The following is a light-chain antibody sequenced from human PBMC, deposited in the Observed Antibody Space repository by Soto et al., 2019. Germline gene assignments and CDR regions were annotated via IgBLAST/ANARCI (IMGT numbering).Light chain of an antibody. J-gene: IGLJ2*01. CDR2: DVT. CDR3: SSYTSSSTEV. Sequence: QSALTQPASVSGSPGQSITISCTGTISDVGGYNYVSWYQQHPGKAPQLMIYDVTNRPSGVSNRFSGSKSGNTASLTISGLKAEDEADYYCSSYTSSSTEVFGGGTKLTVL. V-gene: IGLV2-14*01. CDR1: ISDVGGYNY.